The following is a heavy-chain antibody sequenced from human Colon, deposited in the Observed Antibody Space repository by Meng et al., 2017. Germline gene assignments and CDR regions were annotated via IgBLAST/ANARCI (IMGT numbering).Heavy chain of an antibody. CDR3: VRDLRETSGYYHYDS. V-gene: IGHV1-18*01. CDR1: GYIFSRYG. CDR2: ISDHNSNA. D-gene: IGHD3-3*01. Sequence: QVQLVQSGGDVKKPGASGKISCKASGYIFSRYGISWVRQAPGQGFEWMGWISDHNSNANYAQKFRGRVTMTADTSTSTAYMELRSLGSDDTAIYYCVRDLRETSGYYHYDSWGQGTLVTVFS. J-gene: IGHJ4*02.